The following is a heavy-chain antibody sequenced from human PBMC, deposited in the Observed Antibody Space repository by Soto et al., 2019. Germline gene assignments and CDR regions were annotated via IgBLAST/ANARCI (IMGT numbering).Heavy chain of an antibody. CDR1: GFTFSSYG. CDR3: AKEYEFWSGYYPNGMDV. V-gene: IGHV3-30*18. J-gene: IGHJ6*02. CDR2: ISYDGSNK. Sequence: PGGSLRLSCAASGFTFSSYGMHWVRQAPGKGLEWVAVISYDGSNKYYADSVKGRFTISRDNSKNTLYLQMNSLRAEDTAVYYCAKEYEFWSGYYPNGMDVWGQGTTVTVPS. D-gene: IGHD3-3*01.